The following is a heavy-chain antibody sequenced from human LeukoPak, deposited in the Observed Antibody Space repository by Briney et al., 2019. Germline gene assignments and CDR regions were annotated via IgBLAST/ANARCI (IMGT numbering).Heavy chain of an antibody. CDR2: ISAYNGNT. J-gene: IGHJ5*02. Sequence: GASVKVSCTASGYTFTSYGISWVRQAPGQGLEWMGWISAYNGNTNYAQKLQGRVTMTTDTSTSTAYMELRSLRSDDTAVYYCARVVSRSSGYYYGEHWFDPWGQGTLVTVSS. CDR3: ARVVSRSSGYYYGEHWFDP. D-gene: IGHD3-22*01. V-gene: IGHV1-18*01. CDR1: GYTFTSYG.